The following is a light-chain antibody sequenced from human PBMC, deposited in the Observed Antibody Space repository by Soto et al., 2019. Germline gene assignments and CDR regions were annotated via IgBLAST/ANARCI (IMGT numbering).Light chain of an antibody. CDR2: KAS. J-gene: IGKJ1*01. CDR3: QHYNSYSEA. CDR1: QTISSW. Sequence: DIQMTQSPSTLSGSVGDRVTITCRASQTISSWLAWYQQKPGKAPKLLIYKASTLKSGVPSRSSGSGSGTEFTLTISSLQPDDFATYYCQHYNSYSEAVGQGSKVELK. V-gene: IGKV1-5*03.